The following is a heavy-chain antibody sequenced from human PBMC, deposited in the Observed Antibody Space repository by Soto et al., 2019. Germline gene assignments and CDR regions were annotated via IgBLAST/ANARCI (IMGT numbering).Heavy chain of an antibody. CDR1: GFIFSDYY. D-gene: IGHD1-1*01. V-gene: IGHV3-11*06. J-gene: IGHJ6*02. CDR3: ARDLAWKRGKVGRYYYGMDV. Sequence: QVLLVESGGGLVKAGGSLRLSCAASGFIFSDYYMSWVRQTPGKGLEWVSYMSTRSTYTNYADSVKGRFTISRDNTKNSLDLQMDSLRVEDTAVYYCARDLAWKRGKVGRYYYGMDVWVQGTTVTVSS. CDR2: MSTRSTYT.